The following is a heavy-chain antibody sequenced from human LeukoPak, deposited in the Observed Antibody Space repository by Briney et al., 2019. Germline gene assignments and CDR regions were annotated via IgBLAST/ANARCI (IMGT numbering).Heavy chain of an antibody. J-gene: IGHJ1*01. Sequence: GGSLRLSCVAPGFIFSSYGMHWVRQAPGKGLEWVAYIQYDGSNKQYADSVKGRFTISRDSSKNTLYLQMNSLRAEDTAVYYCAKDDDWGRFNHWGQGTLVTVSS. CDR3: AKDDDWGRFNH. V-gene: IGHV3-30*02. CDR2: IQYDGSNK. D-gene: IGHD3-16*01. CDR1: GFIFSSYG.